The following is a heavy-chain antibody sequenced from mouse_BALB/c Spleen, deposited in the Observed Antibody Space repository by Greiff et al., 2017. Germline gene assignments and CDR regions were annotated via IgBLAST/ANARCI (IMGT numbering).Heavy chain of an antibody. CDR3: ARRPTATSGAMDY. J-gene: IGHJ4*01. CDR2: IWSGGST. CDR1: GFSLTSYG. V-gene: IGHV2-2*02. D-gene: IGHD1-2*01. Sequence: QVHVKQSGPGLVQPSQSLSITCTVSGFSLTSYGVHWVRQSPGKGLEWLGVIWSGGSTDYNAAFISRLSISKDNSKSQVFFKMNSLQANDTAIYYCARRPTATSGAMDYWGQGTSVTVSS.